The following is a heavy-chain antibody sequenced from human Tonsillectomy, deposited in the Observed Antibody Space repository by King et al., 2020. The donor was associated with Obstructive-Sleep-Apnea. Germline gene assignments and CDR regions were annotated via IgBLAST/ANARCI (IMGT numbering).Heavy chain of an antibody. J-gene: IGHJ3*02. D-gene: IGHD2-21*01. CDR1: GYTFATYW. CDR3: AGRGGDQTVPGDSDGFDI. V-gene: IGHV5-51*01. Sequence: QLVQSGAEVKKPGESLKISCKCSGYTFATYWIGWVRQQPGKGLEWMGIIYPGDSDARYSPSFRGQVTFSGDKSTRTAYLHWSSRRASDTAMYYCAGRGGDQTVPGDSDGFDIWGQGTMVTVSS. CDR2: IYPGDSDA.